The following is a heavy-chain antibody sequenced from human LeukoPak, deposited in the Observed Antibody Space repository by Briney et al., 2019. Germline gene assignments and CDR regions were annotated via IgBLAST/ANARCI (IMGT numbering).Heavy chain of an antibody. CDR3: ARVWLTVTTWPSRRFDP. J-gene: IGHJ5*02. CDR1: VGSLRGYH. CDR2: FNYSENT. V-gene: IGHV4-34*01. Sequence: SVTLSLTCAVEVGSLRGYHWSGLPRPPGKGLEWIGEFNYSENTNYNASRRRRVPISVDSSKNHLSLKLNSVTPAHTAVYYCARVWLTVTTWPSRRFDPWGEGTLVTVSS. D-gene: IGHD4-17*01.